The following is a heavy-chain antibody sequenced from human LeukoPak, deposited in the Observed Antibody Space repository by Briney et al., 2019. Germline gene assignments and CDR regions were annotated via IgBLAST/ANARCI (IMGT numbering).Heavy chain of an antibody. J-gene: IGHJ4*02. V-gene: IGHV3-74*01. D-gene: IGHD7-27*01. CDR3: ARKTPDWGRFDC. Sequence: GGSLRLSCAASGFTFSSHWMHWVRHAPGKGLVWVSRINSDGSTSYADSVKGRFTISRDNAKNTLYLQMNSLRAEDTAVYYCARKTPDWGRFDCWGQGTLVTVCS. CDR1: GFTFSSHW. CDR2: INSDGST.